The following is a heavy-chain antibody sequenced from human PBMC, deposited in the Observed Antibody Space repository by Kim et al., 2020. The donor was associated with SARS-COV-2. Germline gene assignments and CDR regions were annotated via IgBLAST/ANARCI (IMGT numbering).Heavy chain of an antibody. CDR1: GFTFSNYG. CDR2: ISYDGSNK. Sequence: GGSLRLSCAASGFTFSNYGMHWVRQAPGKGLEWVAVISYDGSNKYYADSVKGRFTISRDNSKNTLYLQMNSLRAEDTAVYYCAEERPPGYSSGWSYYYYGMDVWGQGTTVTVSS. V-gene: IGHV3-30*18. D-gene: IGHD6-19*01. J-gene: IGHJ6*02. CDR3: AEERPPGYSSGWSYYYYGMDV.